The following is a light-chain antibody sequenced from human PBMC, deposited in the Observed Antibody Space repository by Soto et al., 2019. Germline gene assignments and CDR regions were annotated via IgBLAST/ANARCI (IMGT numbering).Light chain of an antibody. Sequence: EIVLTQSPGTLSLSPGERATLSRRASQSVSSSYLAWYQQKPGQAPRPLIYGASSRAIGIPDRFSGSGSGTDFTLTISRLEPEDFAVYYCQHYGSSPWTFGQGTKVDIK. CDR2: GAS. V-gene: IGKV3-20*01. CDR1: QSVSSSY. J-gene: IGKJ1*01. CDR3: QHYGSSPWT.